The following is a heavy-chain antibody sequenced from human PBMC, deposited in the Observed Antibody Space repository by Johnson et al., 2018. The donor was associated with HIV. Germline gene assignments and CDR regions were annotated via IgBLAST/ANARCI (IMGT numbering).Heavy chain of an antibody. CDR2: IRYDGSNK. CDR3: AKGSTSCYNAFDI. J-gene: IGHJ3*02. CDR1: GFTFSSYG. V-gene: IGHV3-30*02. Sequence: QVQLVESGGGVVQPGGSLRLSCAASGFTFSSYGMHWVRQAPGKGLEWVAFIRYDGSNKYYADSVKGRFTISRDNSKNSLYLQMNSLRAEDTAVYYCAKGSTSCYNAFDIWGQGTMVTVSS. D-gene: IGHD2-2*02.